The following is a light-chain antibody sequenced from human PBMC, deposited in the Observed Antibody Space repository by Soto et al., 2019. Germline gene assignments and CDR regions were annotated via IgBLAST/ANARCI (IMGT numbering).Light chain of an antibody. CDR3: QQYDDLPIT. CDR1: QDISHY. V-gene: IGKV1-33*01. Sequence: IQMTQSPSSLSASVGDSVTITCQASQDISHYLNWYQQKPGKALKLLIYDASNLHPGVPSRFRGSGSGTEFSFIITSLQPEDVATYYCQQYDDLPITFGQGTRVEIK. J-gene: IGKJ5*01. CDR2: DAS.